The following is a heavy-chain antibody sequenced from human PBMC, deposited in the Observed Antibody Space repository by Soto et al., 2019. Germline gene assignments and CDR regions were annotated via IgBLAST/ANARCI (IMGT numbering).Heavy chain of an antibody. V-gene: IGHV4-30-4*01. Sequence: QVQLQESGPGLVKPSQTLSLTCTVSGGSVSSGDYYWSWIRQPPGKGLEWIGNIYYSGSTYNNPSLKSRVTISVDTSKNQFSLKLSSVTAADTAVYFCAREAEDIASLDYWGQGTLVTVSS. D-gene: IGHD5-12*01. CDR3: AREAEDIASLDY. CDR1: GGSVSSGDYY. J-gene: IGHJ4*02. CDR2: IYYSGST.